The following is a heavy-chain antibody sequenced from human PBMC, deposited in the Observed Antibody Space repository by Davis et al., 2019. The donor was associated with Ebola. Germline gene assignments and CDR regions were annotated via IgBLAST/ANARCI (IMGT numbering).Heavy chain of an antibody. D-gene: IGHD6-13*01. J-gene: IGHJ4*02. CDR1: GGSFHNYY. V-gene: IGHV4-59*01. CDR3: ARGTYSSSPPDY. CDR2: IYYGGST. Sequence: SETLSLTCTVSGGSFHNYYWRWIRQPPGKGLEWIGYIYYGGSTNYNPSLKSRVTISVDRPKNQFSLKLTSVTAADTAVYYCARGTYSSSPPDYWGQGTLVAVSS.